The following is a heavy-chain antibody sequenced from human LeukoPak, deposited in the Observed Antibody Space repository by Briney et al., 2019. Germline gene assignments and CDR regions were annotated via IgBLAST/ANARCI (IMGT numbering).Heavy chain of an antibody. CDR3: VREQDAVAATGTLGY. V-gene: IGHV3-7*03. CDR2: IKQDGSEK. Sequence: GGSLRLSCAASGFTFSSYWMSWVRQAPGKGLEWVANIKQDGSEKYYVDSVKGRFTISRDNAKNSLYLQMNSLRAEDTAVYYCVREQDAVAATGTLGYWGQGTLVTVSP. CDR1: GFTFSSYW. D-gene: IGHD6-13*01. J-gene: IGHJ4*02.